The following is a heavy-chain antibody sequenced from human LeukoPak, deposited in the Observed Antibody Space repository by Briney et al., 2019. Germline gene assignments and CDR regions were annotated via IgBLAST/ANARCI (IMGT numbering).Heavy chain of an antibody. CDR1: GGSISSYY. Sequence: PSETLSLTCTVSGGSISSYYWSWIRQPAGKGLEWIGRIYTSGSTNYNPSLKSRVTMSVDTSKNQFSLKLSSVTAADTAVYYCAREAYYDFWSGYPLYYFDYWGQGTLVTVSS. CDR2: IYTSGST. D-gene: IGHD3-3*01. J-gene: IGHJ4*02. CDR3: AREAYYDFWSGYPLYYFDY. V-gene: IGHV4-4*07.